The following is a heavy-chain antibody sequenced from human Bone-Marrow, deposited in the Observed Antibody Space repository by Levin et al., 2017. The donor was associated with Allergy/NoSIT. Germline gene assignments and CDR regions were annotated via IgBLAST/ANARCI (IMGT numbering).Heavy chain of an antibody. CDR3: ACKRGYSGSTDWFDP. J-gene: IGHJ5*02. Sequence: LAGGSLRLSCAVSGLTFSDKVMHWVRQTPDKGLEWVAVISSDGTDKDYRDSVKGRFTISRDNSKNTVYLQMDSLRIEDTAVYYCACKRGYSGSTDWFDPWGQGTLVTVSS. CDR2: ISSDGTDK. D-gene: IGHD3-10*01. V-gene: IGHV3-30*19. CDR1: GLTFSDKV.